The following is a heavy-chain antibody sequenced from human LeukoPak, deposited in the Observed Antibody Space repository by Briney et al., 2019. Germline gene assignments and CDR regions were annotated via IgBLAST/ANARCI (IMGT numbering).Heavy chain of an antibody. CDR2: VSYDGINK. V-gene: IGHV3-30*18. CDR3: AKSREGVPTRCLDY. CDR1: GSTFSSYG. Sequence: GGSLRLSCAASGSTFSSYGMNWVRQAPGKGLEWVAIVSYDGINKYYADSVKGRFTISRDNSNNTLYLQMNTLRAEDTAVYYCAKSREGVPTRCLDYWGQGTLVTVSS. J-gene: IGHJ4*02. D-gene: IGHD5-24*01.